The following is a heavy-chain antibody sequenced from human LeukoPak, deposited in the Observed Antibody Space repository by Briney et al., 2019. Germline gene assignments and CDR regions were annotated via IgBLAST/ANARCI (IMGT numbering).Heavy chain of an antibody. Sequence: PSETLSLTCTVSGGSISSYYWSWIRQPPGKGLEWLGYIYYSGSTNYNPSLKSRVTISVVTSKNQFSLKLSSVTAADTAVYYCARHGYYYDSSGYYSFDYWGQGTLVTVSS. CDR1: GGSISSYY. V-gene: IGHV4-59*08. J-gene: IGHJ4*02. CDR3: ARHGYYYDSSGYYSFDY. D-gene: IGHD3-22*01. CDR2: IYYSGST.